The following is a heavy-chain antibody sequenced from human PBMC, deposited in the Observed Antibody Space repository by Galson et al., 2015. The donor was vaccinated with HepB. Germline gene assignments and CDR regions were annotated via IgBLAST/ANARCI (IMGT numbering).Heavy chain of an antibody. CDR3: ARGRGWTDY. CDR2: IKEDGSEK. J-gene: IGHJ4*02. V-gene: IGHV3-7*03. D-gene: IGHD6-19*01. CDR1: TVTISGNW. Sequence: SLRLSCAASTVTISGNWMSWVRQAPGKGLEWVANIKEDGSEKNYVDSVKGRFTISRDNAEKSVYLQVNSLRAEDTATYYCARGRGWTDYWGQGILVTVSS.